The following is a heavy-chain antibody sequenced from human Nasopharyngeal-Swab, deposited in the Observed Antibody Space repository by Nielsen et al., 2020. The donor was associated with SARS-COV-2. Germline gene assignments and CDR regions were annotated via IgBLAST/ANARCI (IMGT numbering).Heavy chain of an antibody. Sequence: GGSLRLSCAASGFTFDDYAMHWVRQAPGKGLEWVSGISWNSGSIGYADSVKGRFTISRDNSKNTLYLQMNSLRAEDTAVYYCARGPYDFWSGYPHYFDYWGQGTLVTVSS. CDR1: GFTFDDYA. D-gene: IGHD3-3*01. J-gene: IGHJ4*02. CDR2: ISWNSGSI. CDR3: ARGPYDFWSGYPHYFDY. V-gene: IGHV3-9*01.